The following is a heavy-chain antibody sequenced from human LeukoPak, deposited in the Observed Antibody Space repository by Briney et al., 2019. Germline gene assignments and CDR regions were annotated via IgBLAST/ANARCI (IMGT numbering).Heavy chain of an antibody. J-gene: IGHJ4*02. CDR2: IYYSGST. Sequence: PLETLSLTCTVSGGSISSYYWSWIRQPPGKGLEWIGYIYYSGSTNYNPSLKSRVTISVDTSKNQFSLKLSSVTAADTAVYYCARGRGLDYWGQGTLVTVSS. CDR3: ARGRGLDY. V-gene: IGHV4-59*01. CDR1: GGSISSYY.